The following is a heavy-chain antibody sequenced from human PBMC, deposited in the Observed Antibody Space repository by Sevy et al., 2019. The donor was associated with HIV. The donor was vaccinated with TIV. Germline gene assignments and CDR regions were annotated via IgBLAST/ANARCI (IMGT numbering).Heavy chain of an antibody. V-gene: IGHV4-59*01. CDR1: GGPITHYY. J-gene: IGHJ5*02. CDR2: IFYTGST. D-gene: IGHD2-15*01. CDR3: ASHEYWAISSYFRFVP. Sequence: SETLSLTCTVSGGPITHYYWSWLRQPPGKGLQWIGNIFYTGSTNYNPSFKSRITISLDRSKNQFSLKLTSVTAADTAMYYCASHEYWAISSYFRFVPWGQGTLVTASS.